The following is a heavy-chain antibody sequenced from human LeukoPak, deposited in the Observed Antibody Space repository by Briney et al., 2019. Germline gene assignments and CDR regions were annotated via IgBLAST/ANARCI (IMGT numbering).Heavy chain of an antibody. D-gene: IGHD3-3*01. Sequence: SQTLSLTRTVSGGSLSSGGFYWSWIRHTPGKGLEWIGYIYHSGNTYDNPSLKSRVTISVDRSKIQFSLMLSSVTAADTAVYYCARAKGPPRYYDFWSGDYYFDYWGQGTLVTVSS. CDR2: IYHSGNT. CDR3: ARAKGPPRYYDFWSGDYYFDY. V-gene: IGHV4-30-2*01. J-gene: IGHJ4*02. CDR1: GGSLSSGGFY.